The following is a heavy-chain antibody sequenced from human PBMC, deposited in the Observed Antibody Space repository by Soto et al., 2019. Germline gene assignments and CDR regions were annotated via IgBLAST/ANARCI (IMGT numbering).Heavy chain of an antibody. CDR1: GCTFTSYG. Sequence: ASVKVSCKASGCTFTSYGISWVRQAPGQGLEWMGWISAYNGNTNYAQKLQGRVTMTTDTSTSTAYMELRSLRSDDTAVYYCARNPWLGNWFDPWGQGTLVTVSS. D-gene: IGHD6-19*01. CDR3: ARNPWLGNWFDP. CDR2: ISAYNGNT. J-gene: IGHJ5*02. V-gene: IGHV1-18*04.